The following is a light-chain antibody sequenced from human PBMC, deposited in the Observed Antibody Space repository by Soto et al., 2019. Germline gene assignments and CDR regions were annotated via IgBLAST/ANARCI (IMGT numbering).Light chain of an antibody. CDR2: DAS. Sequence: DIPLTQSPSSVSASVGDRVTITCQASQAIKNYLIWYQQKPGKAPNLLIYDASTLGTGVSSRFSGSGSGTDFSFTITNLQPEDIATYFCQHYDSVPCTFGQGTRLEIK. CDR3: QHYDSVPCT. J-gene: IGKJ2*02. CDR1: QAIKNY. V-gene: IGKV1-33*01.